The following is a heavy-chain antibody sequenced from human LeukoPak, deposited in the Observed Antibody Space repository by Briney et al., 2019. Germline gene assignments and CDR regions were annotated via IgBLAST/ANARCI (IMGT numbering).Heavy chain of an antibody. CDR3: AKHQQIYGDSLMDV. CDR2: ISGSGGRT. V-gene: IGHV3-23*01. CDR1: GFTFSSYA. Sequence: GGSLRLSCAASGFTFSSYAVSWVRQAPGKGLEWVSTISGSGGRTYFTDSVKGRFTISRDNSKNTLYLQMNSLGAEDTAVYYCAKHQQIYGDSLMDVWGQGTTVTVSS. J-gene: IGHJ6*02. D-gene: IGHD4-17*01.